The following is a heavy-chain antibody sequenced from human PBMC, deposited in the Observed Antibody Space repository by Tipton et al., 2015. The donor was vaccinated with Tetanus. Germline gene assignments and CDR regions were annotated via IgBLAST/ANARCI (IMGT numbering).Heavy chain of an antibody. CDR1: GFTFSSHW. D-gene: IGHD2-15*01. Sequence: CAVSGFTFSSHWMNWVRQAPGKGLGWVAVSWYDGTDKYYADSVKGRFTISRDNSKNTLYLQMNSLRAEDTAVYYCAREADCSGGSCFSGDFDNWGQGTQVTVSS. J-gene: IGHJ4*02. V-gene: IGHV3-33*08. CDR3: AREADCSGGSCFSGDFDN. CDR2: SWYDGTDK.